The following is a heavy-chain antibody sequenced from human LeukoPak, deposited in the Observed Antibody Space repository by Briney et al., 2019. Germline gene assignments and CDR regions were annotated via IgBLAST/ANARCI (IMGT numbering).Heavy chain of an antibody. CDR2: ISGSGGST. D-gene: IGHD2-15*01. CDR1: GFSFSSYG. CDR3: ARESDSSTFDY. J-gene: IGHJ4*02. Sequence: PGGSLRLSCAASGFSFSSYGMSWVRQAPGKGLEWVSAISGSGGSTYYADSVKGRFTISRDNAKNSLYLQMNSLRAEDTAVYYCARESDSSTFDYWGQGTLVTVSS. V-gene: IGHV3-23*01.